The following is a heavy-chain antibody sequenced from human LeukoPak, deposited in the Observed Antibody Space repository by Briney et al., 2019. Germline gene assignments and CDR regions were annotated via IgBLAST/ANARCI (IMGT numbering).Heavy chain of an antibody. J-gene: IGHJ4*02. CDR2: MNPNSGNT. Sequence: ASVEGSCKASGYTFTSYDINWGRQATGEGLECRGCMNPNSGNTGYAQTFKGRVTITRNTSITTAYMELSSLRSEDTAVYYCARGSSLTMIVVVITPFDSWGQGTLVTVSS. CDR1: GYTFTSYD. CDR3: ARGSSLTMIVVVITPFDS. D-gene: IGHD3-22*01. V-gene: IGHV1-8*01.